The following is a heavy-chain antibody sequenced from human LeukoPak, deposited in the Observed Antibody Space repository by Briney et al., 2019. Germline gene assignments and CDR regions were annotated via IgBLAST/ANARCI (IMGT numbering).Heavy chain of an antibody. Sequence: GGSLRLSCAASGFIFSSSEMNWVRQPSGKGLEWVSYISGRDTIYYADSVKGRFTISRDNAKNSLYLQMNSLRAEDTAVYYCARELYSSGWYLNYYGMDVWGKGTTVTVSS. CDR2: ISGRDTI. D-gene: IGHD6-19*01. CDR1: GFIFSSSE. CDR3: ARELYSSGWYLNYYGMDV. J-gene: IGHJ6*04. V-gene: IGHV3-48*03.